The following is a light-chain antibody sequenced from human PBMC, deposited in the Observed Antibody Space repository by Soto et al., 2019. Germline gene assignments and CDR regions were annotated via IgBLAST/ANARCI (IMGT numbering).Light chain of an antibody. J-gene: IGKJ2*01. Sequence: EILLTQSPGTLSLSPGERATLSCRASQTVDRSFFGWYQKKPGQAPRLLIYGTSNRATGIPDRFSGSGSGTDFTLTISRLEPEDFVMYYCQQYGSSPQTFGQGTKLELQ. CDR2: GTS. CDR3: QQYGSSPQT. CDR1: QTVDRSF. V-gene: IGKV3-20*01.